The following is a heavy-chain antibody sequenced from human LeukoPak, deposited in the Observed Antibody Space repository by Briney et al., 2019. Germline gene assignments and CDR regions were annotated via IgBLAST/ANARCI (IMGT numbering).Heavy chain of an antibody. CDR3: GVVIAHFYYYYMDV. Sequence: GGSLRLSCAASGFTFSTYALTWVRQAPGKGLEWVSVIYSGGSTYYADSVKGRFTISRDNSKNTLYLQMNSLRAEDTAVYYCGVVIAHFYYYYMDVWGKGTTVTVSS. CDR2: IYSGGST. V-gene: IGHV3-53*01. CDR1: GFTFSTYA. D-gene: IGHD2-21*01. J-gene: IGHJ6*03.